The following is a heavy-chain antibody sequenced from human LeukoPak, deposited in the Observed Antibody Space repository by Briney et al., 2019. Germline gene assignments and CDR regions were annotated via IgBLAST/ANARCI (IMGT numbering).Heavy chain of an antibody. D-gene: IGHD3-9*01. Sequence: PGGSLRLSCAASGFTFSSYEMNWVRQAPGKGLEWVSYISSSGSTIYYADSVKGRFTISRDNAKNSLYLQMNSLRAEDTAVYYCARGPGTYYDILTGYYTSADYFDYWGQGTLVTVSS. J-gene: IGHJ4*02. V-gene: IGHV3-48*03. CDR2: ISSSGSTI. CDR1: GFTFSSYE. CDR3: ARGPGTYYDILTGYYTSADYFDY.